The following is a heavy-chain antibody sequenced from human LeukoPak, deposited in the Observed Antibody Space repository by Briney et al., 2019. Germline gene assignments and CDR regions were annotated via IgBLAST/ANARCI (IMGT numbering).Heavy chain of an antibody. CDR1: GGSFSGYY. D-gene: IGHD3-9*01. J-gene: IGHJ5*02. Sequence: PSETLSLTCAVYGGSFSGYYWSWIRQPPGKGLEWIGEINHSGSTNYNPSLKSRVTISVDTSKNQFSLKLSSVTAADTAVYYCARDDGGYDILTGYPYNNWFDPWGQGTLVTVSS. V-gene: IGHV4-34*01. CDR2: INHSGST. CDR3: ARDDGGYDILTGYPYNNWFDP.